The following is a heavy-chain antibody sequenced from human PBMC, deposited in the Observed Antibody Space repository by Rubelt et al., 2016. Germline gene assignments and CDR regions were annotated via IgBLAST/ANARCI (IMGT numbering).Heavy chain of an antibody. D-gene: IGHD5-24*01. V-gene: IGHV1-3*01. J-gene: IGHJ4*02. CDR3: ARGNGYNVDY. Sequence: ALHWVRQAPGQRLEWMGWIDAGNGNTKYSQNFQDRVTITRDTSATTGYMDLSSLRSEDTAVYHCARGNGYNVDYWGQGTLVTVSS. CDR1: A. CDR2: IDAGNGNT.